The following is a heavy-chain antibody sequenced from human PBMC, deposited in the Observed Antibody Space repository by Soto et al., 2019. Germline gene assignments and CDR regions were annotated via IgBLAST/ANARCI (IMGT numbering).Heavy chain of an antibody. V-gene: IGHV5-10-1*01. D-gene: IGHD6-13*01. CDR2: IDPSDSYT. Sequence: GESLKISCKGSGYSFTSYWISWVRQMPGKGLEWMGRIDPSDSYTNYSPSFQGHVTISADKSISTAYLQWSSLKASDTAMYYCARQHLSAAGQPYYYYYYGMDVWGQGXTVTVSS. J-gene: IGHJ6*02. CDR1: GYSFTSYW. CDR3: ARQHLSAAGQPYYYYYYGMDV.